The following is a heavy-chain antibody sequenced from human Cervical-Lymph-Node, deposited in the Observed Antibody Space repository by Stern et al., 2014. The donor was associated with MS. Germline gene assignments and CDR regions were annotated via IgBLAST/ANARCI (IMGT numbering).Heavy chain of an antibody. D-gene: IGHD6-19*01. V-gene: IGHV1-18*01. CDR1: GYTFSRYP. J-gene: IGHJ4*02. Sequence: VQLVQSGAEVKKPGASVKVSCKASGYTFSRYPITWVRQDPGQGLEWMGWISISNGNIKYAQQFQDRVTMTTNTSTSTAYIQLRSLRSDDTAVYYCARPTSSGWYSFDSWGQGTLVTVSS. CDR3: ARPTSSGWYSFDS. CDR2: ISISNGNI.